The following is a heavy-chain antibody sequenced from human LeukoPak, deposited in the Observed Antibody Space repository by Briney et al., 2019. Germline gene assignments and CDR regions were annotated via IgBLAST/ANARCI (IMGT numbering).Heavy chain of an antibody. CDR1: GFSFDDYP. CDR3: AKEIDTLGTNAFDI. D-gene: IGHD2-15*01. V-gene: IGHV3-43*02. J-gene: IGHJ3*02. CDR2: INEDGGKT. Sequence: GVSLRLSCAASGFSFDDYPMHWVRQAPGKGLEWVSLINEDGGKTFYADSVRGRFTISRDNSKNSLYLQMNSLRTEDTALYYCAKEIDTLGTNAFDIWGQGTIVTVFS.